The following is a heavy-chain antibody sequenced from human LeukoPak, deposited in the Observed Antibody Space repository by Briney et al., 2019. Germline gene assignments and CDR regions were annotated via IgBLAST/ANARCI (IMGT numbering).Heavy chain of an antibody. CDR1: GFTFSSYA. Sequence: GGSLRLSCAAPGFTFSSYAMSWVRQAPGKGLEWVSAISGSGGSTYYADSVKGRFTISRDNSKNTLYLQMNSLRAEDTAVYHCATRLPRGAYCGGDCYLDYWGQGTLVTVSS. CDR2: ISGSGGST. J-gene: IGHJ4*02. D-gene: IGHD2-21*01. V-gene: IGHV3-23*01. CDR3: ATRLPRGAYCGGDCYLDY.